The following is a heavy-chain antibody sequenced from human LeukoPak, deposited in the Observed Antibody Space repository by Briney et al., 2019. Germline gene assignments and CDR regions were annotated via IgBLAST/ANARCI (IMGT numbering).Heavy chain of an antibody. Sequence: GGSLRLSCAASGFTFSSYAMSWVRQAPGKGLEWVSAISGSGGSTYYADSVEGRFTISTDNSRNTVFLQMNSLRADDTALYYCARSVPDYTRFDYWGQGALVTVSS. V-gene: IGHV3-23*01. D-gene: IGHD4-11*01. J-gene: IGHJ4*02. CDR1: GFTFSSYA. CDR3: ARSVPDYTRFDY. CDR2: ISGSGGST.